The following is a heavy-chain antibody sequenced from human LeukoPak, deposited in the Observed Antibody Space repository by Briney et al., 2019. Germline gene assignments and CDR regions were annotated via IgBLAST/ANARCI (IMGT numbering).Heavy chain of an antibody. CDR2: ISYRSSDI. CDR3: ARGITGTYPFDY. CDR1: GFTLSSYN. Sequence: GGSLRLSCAASGFTLSSYNMKWVRQAPGKGLEWVSSISYRSSDIEYADSVKGRFTISRDNAKKSLYLQMNSLRAEDTAVYYCARGITGTYPFDYWGQGTLVTVSS. D-gene: IGHD1-20*01. J-gene: IGHJ4*02. V-gene: IGHV3-21*01.